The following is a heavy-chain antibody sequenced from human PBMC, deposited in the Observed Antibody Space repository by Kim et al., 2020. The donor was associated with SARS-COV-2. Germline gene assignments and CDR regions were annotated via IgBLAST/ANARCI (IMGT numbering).Heavy chain of an antibody. D-gene: IGHD3-10*01. J-gene: IGHJ5*02. Sequence: KYSRNSQARLTITRDTSASASYMELTSLTSEDTAVYYCAREGSGSYNWLDPWGQGTLVTVSS. CDR3: AREGSGSYNWLDP. V-gene: IGHV1-3*01.